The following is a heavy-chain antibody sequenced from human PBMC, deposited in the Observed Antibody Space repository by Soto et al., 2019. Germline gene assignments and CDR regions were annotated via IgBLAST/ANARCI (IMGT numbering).Heavy chain of an antibody. CDR3: AKYRLGGTYYYYYGMDV. D-gene: IGHD1-26*01. CDR1: GFNFSHYG. Sequence: SLSLSCAASGFNFSHYGMHWLRQAPGKGLEWVAVLSYDGSVRASADSVKGRFSISRDDSKNTLYLQMDSLRAEDTAVYYCAKYRLGGTYYYYYGMDVWGQGT. V-gene: IGHV3-30*18. J-gene: IGHJ6*02. CDR2: LSYDGSVR.